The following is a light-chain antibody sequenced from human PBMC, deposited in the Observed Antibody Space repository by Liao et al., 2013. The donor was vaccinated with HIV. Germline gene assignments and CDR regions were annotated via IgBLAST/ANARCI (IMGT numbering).Light chain of an antibody. CDR1: NLENKN. J-gene: IGLJ1*01. CDR2: QDT. V-gene: IGLV3-1*01. Sequence: SYELTQPPSVSVSPGQTASITCSGDNLENKNASWYQQKPGQSPVLVIYQDTKRPSGIPERFSGSNSGNTATLTISGTQAMDEADYYCQAWDSATTAYVFGPGTKVTVL. CDR3: QAWDSATTAYV.